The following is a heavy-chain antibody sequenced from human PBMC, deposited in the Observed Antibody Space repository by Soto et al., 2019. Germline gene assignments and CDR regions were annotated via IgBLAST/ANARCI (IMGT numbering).Heavy chain of an antibody. J-gene: IGHJ1*01. CDR1: GGTFSSYA. V-gene: IGHV1-69*01. CDR2: IIPIFGTA. D-gene: IGHD3-22*01. CDR3: ASSGDSSGYWGYFQH. Sequence: QVQLVQSGAEVKKPGSSVKVSCKASGGTFSSYAISCVRQAPGQGLEWMGGIIPIFGTANYAQKCQGRVTITADESTSTAYMELSSLRSEDTAVYYCASSGDSSGYWGYFQHWGQGTLVTVSS.